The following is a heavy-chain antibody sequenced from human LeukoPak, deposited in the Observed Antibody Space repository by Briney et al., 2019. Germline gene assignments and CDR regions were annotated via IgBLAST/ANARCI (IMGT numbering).Heavy chain of an antibody. Sequence: SETLSLTCTVSGGSISGYYWSWIRPPPGEGREWIGEFNHRGCTNYNPSLKSRVTISVDTSKNQFSLKLSSVTAADTAVYYCARGGIKGANFDYWGQGTLVTVSS. V-gene: IGHV4-34*01. D-gene: IGHD3-16*01. CDR2: FNHRGCT. CDR3: ARGGIKGANFDY. CDR1: GGSISGYY. J-gene: IGHJ4*02.